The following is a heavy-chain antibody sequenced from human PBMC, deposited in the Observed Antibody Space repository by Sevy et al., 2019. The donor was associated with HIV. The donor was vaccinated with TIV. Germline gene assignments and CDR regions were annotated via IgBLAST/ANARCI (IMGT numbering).Heavy chain of an antibody. D-gene: IGHD3-10*01. CDR1: GFTFNNYA. CDR3: AKVLSTLKYYPDQ. J-gene: IGHJ4*02. Sequence: GGSLRLSCAASGFTFNNYAMTWVRQAPGKGLEWVSTITGGGTIYYADSVKGRFTIYRDISKNTLYLQMDSMRADDTATYYCAKVLSTLKYYPDQWGQGTAVTVSS. CDR2: ITGGGTI. V-gene: IGHV3-23*01.